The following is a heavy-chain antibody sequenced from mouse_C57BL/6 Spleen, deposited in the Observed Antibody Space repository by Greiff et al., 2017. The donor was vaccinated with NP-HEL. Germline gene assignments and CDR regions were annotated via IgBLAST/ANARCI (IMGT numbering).Heavy chain of an antibody. J-gene: IGHJ4*01. D-gene: IGHD2-5*01. CDR1: GYTFTSYW. CDR2: IDPSDSYT. Sequence: QVQLQQPGAELVMPGASVKLSCKASGYTFTSYWMHWVKQRPGQGLEWIGDIDPSDSYTNYNQQFKGKSTLTVDKSSSTAYMQLSSLTSEDSAVYYCARWDSNPYYYAMDDWGQGTSVTVSS. V-gene: IGHV1-69*01. CDR3: ARWDSNPYYYAMDD.